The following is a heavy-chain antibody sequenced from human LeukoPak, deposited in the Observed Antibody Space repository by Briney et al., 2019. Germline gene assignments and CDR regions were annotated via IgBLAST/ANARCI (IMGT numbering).Heavy chain of an antibody. V-gene: IGHV4-59*08. J-gene: IGHJ5*02. CDR3: ARHKSRRDNWFDP. Sequence: KPSETLSLTCTVTGGSISSYSWSWIRQPPGKGLDYIAYINQSGSPNYNPSLKSRVTISRDTSKNQLSMKLVSVTAADTAVYYCARHKSRRDNWFDPWGQGALVIVSS. CDR2: INQSGSP. CDR1: GGSISSYS.